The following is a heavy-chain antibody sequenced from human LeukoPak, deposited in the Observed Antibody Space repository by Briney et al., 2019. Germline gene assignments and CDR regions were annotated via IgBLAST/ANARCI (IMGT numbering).Heavy chain of an antibody. CDR3: TTLTIASSFDF. D-gene: IGHD4/OR15-4a*01. V-gene: IGHV3-30*04. Sequence: GGSLRLSCVASGAASGFTFRSYEVHWVRQAPGKGLEWVAVISYDGSNKYYADSVKGRFTISRDNSRNTLYLQMNSLRPGDTAVYYCTTLTIASSFDFWGLGTLVTVSS. J-gene: IGHJ4*02. CDR2: ISYDGSNK. CDR1: GFTFRSYE.